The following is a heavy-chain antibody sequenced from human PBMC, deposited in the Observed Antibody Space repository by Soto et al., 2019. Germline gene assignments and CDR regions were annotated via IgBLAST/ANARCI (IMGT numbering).Heavy chain of an antibody. V-gene: IGHV3-53*01. D-gene: IGHD3-22*01. J-gene: IGHJ4*02. Sequence: PGGSLRLSCAASGFTVSSNYMSWVRQAPGKGLEWVSVIYSGGSTYYADSVKGRFTISRDNSKNTLYLQMNSLRAEDTAVYYCAIDWGYGYDSSGYGLFYWGQGTLVTVSS. CDR1: GFTVSSNY. CDR3: AIDWGYGYDSSGYGLFY. CDR2: IYSGGST.